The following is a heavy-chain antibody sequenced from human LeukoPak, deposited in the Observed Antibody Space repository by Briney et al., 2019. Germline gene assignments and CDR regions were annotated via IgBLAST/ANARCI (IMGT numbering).Heavy chain of an antibody. V-gene: IGHV4-39*01. J-gene: IGHJ6*03. Sequence: SETLSLTYTVSGGSISSSSYYWGWIRQPPGKGLEWIGSIYYSGSTYYNPSLKSRVTISVDTSKNQFSLKLSSVTAADTAVYYCARSADCSSTSCYWGYYYYYMDVWGKGTTVTISS. CDR3: ARSADCSSTSCYWGYYYYYMDV. CDR2: IYYSGST. CDR1: GGSISSSSYY. D-gene: IGHD2-2*01.